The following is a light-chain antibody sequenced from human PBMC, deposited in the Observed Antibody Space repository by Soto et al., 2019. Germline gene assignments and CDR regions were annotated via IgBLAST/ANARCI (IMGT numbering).Light chain of an antibody. V-gene: IGLV2-11*01. Sequence: QSALTQPRSVSGSPEQSVTISCTGTSSDVEIYNYVSWYQHHPGKAPKLMIYDVSKRPSGVPDRFSGSKSGNTASLTISGLQAEDEADYYCCSYAGSYTFEVFGGGTQLTVL. J-gene: IGLJ2*01. CDR2: DVS. CDR3: CSYAGSYTFEV. CDR1: SSDVEIYNY.